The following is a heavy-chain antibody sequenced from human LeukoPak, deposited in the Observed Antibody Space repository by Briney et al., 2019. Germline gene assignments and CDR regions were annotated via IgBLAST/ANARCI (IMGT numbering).Heavy chain of an antibody. V-gene: IGHV4-39*07. J-gene: IGHJ3*02. D-gene: IGHD4-17*01. CDR3: ARGLGYGDYAFDI. CDR2: IYYSGNT. CDR1: GGSISSSSYY. Sequence: SETLSLTCTVSGGSISSSSYYWGWIRQPPGKGLEWIGSIYYSGNTHYNPSLKSRVTISVDTSKNQFSLNLSSVTAADTAVYYCARGLGYGDYAFDIWGQGTMVTVSS.